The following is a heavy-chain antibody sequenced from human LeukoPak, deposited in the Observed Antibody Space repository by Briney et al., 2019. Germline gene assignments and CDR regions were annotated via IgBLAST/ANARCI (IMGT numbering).Heavy chain of an antibody. D-gene: IGHD6-19*01. J-gene: IGHJ4*02. Sequence: GGSLRLSCAASGFTFSSYAMSWVRQAPGQGLEWVSGISGGGGSTNYADSVKGRFTISRDNSKNTLYLHMNSLRAEDAAVYYCAKLRGAVTGSLDYWGQGTLVTVSS. CDR1: GFTFSSYA. CDR2: ISGGGGST. CDR3: AKLRGAVTGSLDY. V-gene: IGHV3-23*01.